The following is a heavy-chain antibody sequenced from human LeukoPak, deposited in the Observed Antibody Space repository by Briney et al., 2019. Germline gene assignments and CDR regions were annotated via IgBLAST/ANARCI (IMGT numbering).Heavy chain of an antibody. CDR3: ARLYSGYDYADY. J-gene: IGHJ4*02. CDR1: GFTFSSYA. D-gene: IGHD5-12*01. V-gene: IGHV3-30*04. CDR2: ISYDGSNK. Sequence: GRSLRLSCAASGFTFSSYAMHWVRQAPGKGLEWVAVISYDGSNKYYADSVKGRFTISRDNSKNTLYLQMNSLRAEDTAVYYCARLYSGYDYADYWGQGTLVTVSS.